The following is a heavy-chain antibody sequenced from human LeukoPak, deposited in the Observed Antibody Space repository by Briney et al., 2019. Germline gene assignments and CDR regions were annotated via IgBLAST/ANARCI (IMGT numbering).Heavy chain of an antibody. V-gene: IGHV3-21*01. Sequence: GGSLRLSCAASGFTFSSYSMNWVRQAPGKGLEWVSSISSSSSYIYYAGSLKGRFTISRDNAKNSLYLQMDSLRVEDTAVYYCARTTLGYSSGWSPFDSWGQGTLVTVSS. D-gene: IGHD6-19*01. CDR3: ARTTLGYSSGWSPFDS. J-gene: IGHJ4*02. CDR2: ISSSSSYI. CDR1: GFTFSSYS.